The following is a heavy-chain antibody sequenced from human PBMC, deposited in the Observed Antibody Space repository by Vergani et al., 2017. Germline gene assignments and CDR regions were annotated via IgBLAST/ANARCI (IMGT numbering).Heavy chain of an antibody. CDR1: GFTFSDYY. V-gene: IGHV3-11*05. CDR3: AKDRDTVVRGVLDY. Sequence: QVQLVESGGGLVKPGGSLRLSCAASGFTFSDYYMSWIRQAPGKGLEWVSYISSSSSYTNYADSVKGRFTISRDNAKNSLYLQMNSLRAEDTAVYYCAKDRDTVVRGVLDYWGQETLVTVSS. J-gene: IGHJ4*02. D-gene: IGHD3-10*01. CDR2: ISSSSSYT.